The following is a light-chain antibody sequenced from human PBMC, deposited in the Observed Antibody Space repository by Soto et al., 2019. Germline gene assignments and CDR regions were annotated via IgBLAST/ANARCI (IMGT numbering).Light chain of an antibody. CDR1: INDIGTYEY. Sequence: QSVLTQPASVSGSPGQSITISCTGSINDIGTYEYVSWHQHHPGRAPKLIIFGVNDRPSGTSDRFSGSKSGNTASLTIFGLQLEDEAVYYCSSYTTGSTITWVFGTGTKVTVL. V-gene: IGLV2-14*01. CDR3: SSYTTGSTITWV. J-gene: IGLJ1*01. CDR2: GVN.